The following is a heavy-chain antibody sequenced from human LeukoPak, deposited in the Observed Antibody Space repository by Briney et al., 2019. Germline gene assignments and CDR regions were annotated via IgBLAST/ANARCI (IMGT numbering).Heavy chain of an antibody. V-gene: IGHV3-23*01. Sequence: GGSLRLSCAASGFTFSNYGMSWVRQAPGKGLEWVSAISGSAVGTNYADSVKGRFTISRDNSRNTLYLQMNSLRGEDTAIYYCARDGTPIYSSGWVYMGVWGKGTTVTISS. CDR3: ARDGTPIYSSGWVYMGV. CDR2: ISGSAVGT. CDR1: GFTFSNYG. D-gene: IGHD6-25*01. J-gene: IGHJ6*04.